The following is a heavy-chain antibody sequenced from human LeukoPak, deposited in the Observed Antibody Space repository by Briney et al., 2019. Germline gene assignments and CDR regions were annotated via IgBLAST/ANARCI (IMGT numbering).Heavy chain of an antibody. CDR1: GGTFNSNA. Sequence: SVKVSCKAYGGTFNSNAINWVRQAPGQGLEWMGRIIPILTATYAPLFQDRLTITADTSTSTAYMELSSLGSEDTAVYYCARHPTYFDWLTDWGQGTLVTVSS. V-gene: IGHV1-69*04. CDR2: IIPILTA. J-gene: IGHJ4*02. CDR3: ARHPTYFDWLTD. D-gene: IGHD3-9*01.